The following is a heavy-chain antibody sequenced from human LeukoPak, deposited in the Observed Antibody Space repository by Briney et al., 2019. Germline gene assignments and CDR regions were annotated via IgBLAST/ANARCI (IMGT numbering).Heavy chain of an antibody. V-gene: IGHV3-23*01. CDR1: GFTFSSYA. D-gene: IGHD6-19*01. CDR2: ISGSGGST. Sequence: GGSLRLSCAASGFTFSSYAMSWVRLAPGKGLEWDSDISGSGGSTYYADSVKGRFTISRDNSKNTLYLQMNSLRAEDTAVYYCAKDLAVAAVPDYFDYWGQGTLVTVSS. CDR3: AKDLAVAAVPDYFDY. J-gene: IGHJ4*02.